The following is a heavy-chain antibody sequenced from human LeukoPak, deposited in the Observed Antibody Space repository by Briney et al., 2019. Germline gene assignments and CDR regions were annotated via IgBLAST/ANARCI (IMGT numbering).Heavy chain of an antibody. D-gene: IGHD3-3*01. J-gene: IGHJ4*02. V-gene: IGHV3-30-3*01. CDR1: GFTFSSYA. CDR3: ARDPSRVKYYDFWSGSYYFDY. CDR2: ISYDGSNK. Sequence: PGGSLRLSCAASGFTFSSYAMHWVRQAPGKGLEWVAVISYDGSNKYYADSVKGRFTISRDNSKNTLYLQMNSLRAEDTAVYYCARDPSRVKYYDFWSGSYYFDYWGQGTLVTVSS.